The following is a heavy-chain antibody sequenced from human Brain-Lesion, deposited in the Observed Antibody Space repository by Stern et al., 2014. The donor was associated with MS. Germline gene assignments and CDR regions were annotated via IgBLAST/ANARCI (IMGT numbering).Heavy chain of an antibody. CDR2: INRDGSDT. V-gene: IGHV3-74*02. D-gene: IGHD3-16*01. CDR3: ARGVGDY. J-gene: IGHJ4*02. Sequence: EVQLVESGGGLVQPGGSLRLSCAASGFNFSSYWMHWVSQFPETGLFWVSQINRDGSDTSYADSVKGRFSISRDNIRNMLYLRMTSLRAEDTAVYYCARGVGDYWGQGARVTVSS. CDR1: GFNFSSYW.